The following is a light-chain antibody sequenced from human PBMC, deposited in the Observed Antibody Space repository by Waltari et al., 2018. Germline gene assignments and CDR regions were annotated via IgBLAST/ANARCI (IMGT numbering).Light chain of an antibody. CDR1: QTISTS. CDR3: QQRYTWPLA. V-gene: IGKV3-11*01. J-gene: IGKJ4*01. CDR2: DAS. Sequence: EIVLTQSPATLSLSPGQSAALSCRASQTISTSLAWYQQKPGQPPRLVIYDASNRATYIPAMFSGSGSETDFNLTISSLEAEDFAVYYCQQRYTWPLAFGGGTTVEIK.